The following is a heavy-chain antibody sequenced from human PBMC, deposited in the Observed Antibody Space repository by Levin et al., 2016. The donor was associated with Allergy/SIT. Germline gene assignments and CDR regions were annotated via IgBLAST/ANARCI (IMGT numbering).Heavy chain of an antibody. J-gene: IGHJ4*02. V-gene: IGHV3-48*02. CDR3: ARDGDVGYSSGWYGDY. D-gene: IGHD6-19*01. Sequence: WIRQPPGKGLEWVSYISSSSSTIYYADSVKGRFTISRDNAKNSLYLQMNSLRDEDTAVYYCARDGDVGYSSGWYGDYWGQGTLVTVSS. CDR2: ISSSSSTI.